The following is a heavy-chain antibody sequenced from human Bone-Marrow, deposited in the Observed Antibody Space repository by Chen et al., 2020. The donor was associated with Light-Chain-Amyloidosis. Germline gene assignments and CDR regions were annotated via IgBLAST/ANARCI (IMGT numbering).Heavy chain of an antibody. D-gene: IGHD3-3*01. CDR1: GGSLSGYY. V-gene: IGHV4-34*01. CDR2: SNHSGDT. CDR3: ARRIFGIVRTAYSYYMDV. Sequence: QVQLQQWGAGLLKPSETLCLTCGVYGGSLSGYYWRWIRQSPGKGLAWIGESNHSGDTKYNTSLRGRVTISVDTSKNQFSLKLRSVTAADTAVYYCARRIFGIVRTAYSYYMDVRGKGTTVTVSS. J-gene: IGHJ6*03.